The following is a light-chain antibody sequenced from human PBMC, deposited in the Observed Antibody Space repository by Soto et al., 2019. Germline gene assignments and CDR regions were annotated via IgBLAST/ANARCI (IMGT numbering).Light chain of an antibody. Sequence: DIQITQSPSSLSASEGDRVTITCRASQSIAIYLNWYQQKPGKAPNLLIYAASSLQSGVPSRFSGSGSGTDFTLTISNLQPEDVATYFCQQTYTIPQYNFGQGTKVDI. CDR1: QSIAIY. CDR2: AAS. CDR3: QQTYTIPQYN. V-gene: IGKV1-39*01. J-gene: IGKJ2*01.